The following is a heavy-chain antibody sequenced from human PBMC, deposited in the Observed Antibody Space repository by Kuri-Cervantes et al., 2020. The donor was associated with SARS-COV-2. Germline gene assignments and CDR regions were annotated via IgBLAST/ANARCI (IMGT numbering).Heavy chain of an antibody. J-gene: IGHJ6*02. CDR2: IYSGST. V-gene: IGHV4-38-2*01. CDR3: ARHTDDSSGYYRYYYYGMDV. CDR1: DSSISSDYY. D-gene: IGHD3-22*01. Sequence: SETLSLTCGVSDSSISSDYYWGWIRQPQGKGLEWIGSIYSGSTYYNPSLESRVTISVDTSKTHFSLSLISVTAADTAVYYCARHTDDSSGYYRYYYYGMDVWGQGTTVTVSS.